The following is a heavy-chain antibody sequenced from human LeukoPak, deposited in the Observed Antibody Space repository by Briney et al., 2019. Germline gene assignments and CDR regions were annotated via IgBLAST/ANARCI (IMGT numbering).Heavy chain of an antibody. CDR3: ARPPRVGATIGDFDY. Sequence: GASVKVSCKASGYTFTSYAMNWVRQAPGQGLEWMGWINTNTGNPTYAQGFTGRFVFSLDTSVSTAYLQISSLKAEDTAVYYCARPPRVGATIGDFDYWGQGTLVTVSS. CDR2: INTNTGNP. V-gene: IGHV7-4-1*02. CDR1: GYTFTSYA. D-gene: IGHD1-26*01. J-gene: IGHJ4*02.